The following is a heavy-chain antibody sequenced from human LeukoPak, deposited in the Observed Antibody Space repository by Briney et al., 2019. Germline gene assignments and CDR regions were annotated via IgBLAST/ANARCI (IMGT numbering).Heavy chain of an antibody. J-gene: IGHJ4*02. CDR3: AKHIVVVPAAGDSFDY. V-gene: IGHV3-23*01. CDR2: ISGSGGST. CDR1: GFTFSSYA. D-gene: IGHD2-2*01. Sequence: PGGSLRLSCAASGFTFSSYAMSWVRQAPGKGLEWVSAISGSGGSTYYADSVKGRFTISRDNSKSTLYLQMSSLRAEDTAVYYCAKHIVVVPAAGDSFDYWGQGTLVTVSS.